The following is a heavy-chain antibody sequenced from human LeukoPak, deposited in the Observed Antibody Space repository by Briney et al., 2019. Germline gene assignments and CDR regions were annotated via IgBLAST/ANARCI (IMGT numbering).Heavy chain of an antibody. CDR2: INPNNGGT. J-gene: IGHJ4*02. V-gene: IGHV1-2*02. CDR3: ASSPVPNFDY. Sequence: ASVKVSCKASGYTFTGYYMHWVRQAPGQGLEWMGWINPNNGGTSYAQKFQGRVTMTRDTSITTSYMELPSLTSDDTAVYYCASSPVPNFDYWGQGTLVTVSS. CDR1: GYTFTGYY.